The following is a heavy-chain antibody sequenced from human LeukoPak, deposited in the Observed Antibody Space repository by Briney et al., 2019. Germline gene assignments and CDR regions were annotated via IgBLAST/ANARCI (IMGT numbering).Heavy chain of an antibody. D-gene: IGHD6-13*01. CDR2: IYTSGST. Sequence: SETLSLTCTVSGGSISSSSYYWSWIRQPAGKGLEWIGRIYTSGSTNYNPSLKSRVTMSVDTSKNQFSLNLNSVTAADTAVYYCARDVVAAAGSWDYWGQGTLVTVSS. CDR3: ARDVVAAAGSWDY. V-gene: IGHV4-61*02. J-gene: IGHJ4*02. CDR1: GGSISSSSYY.